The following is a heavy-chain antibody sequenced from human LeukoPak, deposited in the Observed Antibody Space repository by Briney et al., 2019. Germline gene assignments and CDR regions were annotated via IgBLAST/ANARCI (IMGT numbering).Heavy chain of an antibody. CDR2: IYYSGST. D-gene: IGHD3-10*01. V-gene: IGHV4-59*12. Sequence: PSETLSLTCTVSGGSISGYYYNWIRQPPGKGLEWIGYIYYSGSTNYNPSLKSRVTISLDTSKNQFSLKLSSVTAADTAVYYCASADYYGSGSYAYWGQGTLVTVSS. J-gene: IGHJ4*02. CDR3: ASADYYGSGSYAY. CDR1: GGSISGYY.